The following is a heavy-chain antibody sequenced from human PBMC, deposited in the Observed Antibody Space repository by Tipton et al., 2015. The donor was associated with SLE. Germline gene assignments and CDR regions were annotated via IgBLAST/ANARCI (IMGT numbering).Heavy chain of an antibody. Sequence: QLVQSGAEVKKPGASVKVSCKASGYTFTGYFMNWVRQAPGQGLEWMGWINPKSGGTNYAQKLQGRVTMTRDTSISTAYMELSTLTSDDTAVYYCARLTPWGYDYWGPGMLVTVSS. V-gene: IGHV1-2*02. D-gene: IGHD7-27*01. CDR3: ARLTPWGYDY. CDR1: GYTFTGYF. J-gene: IGHJ4*02. CDR2: INPKSGGT.